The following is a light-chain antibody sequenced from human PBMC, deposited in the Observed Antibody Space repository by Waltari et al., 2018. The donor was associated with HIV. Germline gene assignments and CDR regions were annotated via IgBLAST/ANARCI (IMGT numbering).Light chain of an antibody. V-gene: IGKV1-33*01. CDR3: QQSHFLWT. Sequence: DIQMTQSPVFLSSYIGDSVTITCQASQDIRHHLNWYHQSPRKVPKLLIYDTSYLETGVSSRFSGRGSGTDFSLTISNLQPEDIGIFYCQQSHFLWTFGQGTKVEI. CDR2: DTS. J-gene: IGKJ1*01. CDR1: QDIRHH.